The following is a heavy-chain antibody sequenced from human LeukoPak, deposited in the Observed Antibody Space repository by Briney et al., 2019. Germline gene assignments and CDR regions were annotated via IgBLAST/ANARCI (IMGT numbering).Heavy chain of an antibody. CDR2: INHSGST. J-gene: IGHJ6*02. D-gene: IGHD2-15*01. V-gene: IGHV4-34*01. CDR1: GGSFSGYY. Sequence: SETLSLTCAVYGGSFSGYYWSWIRQPPGKGLEWIGEINHSGSTNYNPSLKSRVTISVDASKNQFSLKLSSVTAADTAVYYCARHALVAATPSYYYGMDVWGQGTTVTVSS. CDR3: ARHALVAATPSYYYGMDV.